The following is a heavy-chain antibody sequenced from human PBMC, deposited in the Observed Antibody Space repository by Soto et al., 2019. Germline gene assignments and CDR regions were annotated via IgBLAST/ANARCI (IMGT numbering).Heavy chain of an antibody. CDR1: GASLSGYY. V-gene: IGHV4-34*02. CDR3: AKHIGFCSGDGSYRGFDS. D-gene: IGHD2-15*01. Sequence: QVQLQQWGAGLLKPSETLSLTCAVSGASLSGYYRSWIRQPPGKGLEWIGETNDSGSTSYNPSLKTRVTISVATSKNQFSLELTSMSAAATAVYYCAKHIGFCSGDGSYRGFDSWGQGTLVTVSS. J-gene: IGHJ4*02. CDR2: TNDSGST.